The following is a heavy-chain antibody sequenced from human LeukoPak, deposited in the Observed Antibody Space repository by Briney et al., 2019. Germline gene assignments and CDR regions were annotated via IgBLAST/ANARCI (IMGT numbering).Heavy chain of an antibody. J-gene: IGHJ3*02. CDR3: AREWLADAFDI. V-gene: IGHV1-2*02. CDR2: INPNSGGT. D-gene: IGHD6-19*01. CDR1: GYTFTGYY. Sequence: EASVKVSCKASGYTFTGYYMHWVRQAPGQGLEWMGWINPNSGGTNYAQKFQGRVTMIRDTSISTAYMELSRLRSDDTAVYYCAREWLADAFDIWGQGTMVTVSS.